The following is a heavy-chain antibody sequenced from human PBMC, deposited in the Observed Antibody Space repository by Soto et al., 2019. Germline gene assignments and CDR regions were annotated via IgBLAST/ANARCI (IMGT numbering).Heavy chain of an antibody. D-gene: IGHD1-20*01. CDR2: IKSGSSKI. J-gene: IGHJ4*02. CDR1: VFSLCRYS. CDR3: AREATPVITPWVFDY. V-gene: IGHV3-48*02. Sequence: PGVSLRLSCAASVFSLCRYSMTWVRQAPGKGLEWVSYIKSGSSKIYYADSVKGRFTISRDNAKNSLYLQMNSLRDEDTAVYYCAREATPVITPWVFDYWGRGTL.